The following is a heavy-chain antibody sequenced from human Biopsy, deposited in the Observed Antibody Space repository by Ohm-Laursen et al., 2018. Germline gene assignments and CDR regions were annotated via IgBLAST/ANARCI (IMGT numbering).Heavy chain of an antibody. J-gene: IGHJ6*02. Sequence: SDTLSLTWAVSGYSVTNDYYWGWIRQPPGKGLEWIGNIYYDGITYYNPSLKRRVAMSVDTSKNQFSLRLTSVTAADTAVYYCARVAGGYAYYYGMDVWGQGTTVIVSS. CDR3: ARVAGGYAYYYGMDV. CDR1: GYSVTNDYY. D-gene: IGHD5-12*01. V-gene: IGHV4-38-2*01. CDR2: IYYDGIT.